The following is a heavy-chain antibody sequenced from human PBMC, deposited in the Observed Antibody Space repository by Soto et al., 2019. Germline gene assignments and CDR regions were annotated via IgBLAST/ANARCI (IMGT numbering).Heavy chain of an antibody. D-gene: IGHD3-22*01. CDR1: GFSLSTSGVG. V-gene: IGHV2-5*02. J-gene: IGHJ4*02. Sequence: GSGPTLVNPTQTLTLTCTFSGFSLSTSGVGVGWIRQPPGKALEWLALIYWDDDKRYSPSLKSRLTITKDTSKNQVVLTMTNMDPVDTATYYCARQRYYDSSGYYYANLDYWGQGTLVTVSS. CDR2: IYWDDDK. CDR3: ARQRYYDSSGYYYANLDY.